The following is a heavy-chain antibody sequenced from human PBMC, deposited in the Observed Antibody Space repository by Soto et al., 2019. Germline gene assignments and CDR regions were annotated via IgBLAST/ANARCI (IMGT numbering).Heavy chain of an antibody. CDR2: IYSGGST. V-gene: IGHV3-66*01. D-gene: IGHD2-2*02. J-gene: IGHJ4*02. Sequence: GGSLRISCAASGFTVSSNYMSWVRQAPGKGLEWVSVIYSGGSTYYADSVKGRFTISRDNSKNTLHLQMNSLRAEDTAVYYCAARYHSFRLKDIVVVPAAIRAYFDYWGQGTLVTVSS. CDR1: GFTVSSNY. CDR3: AARYHSFRLKDIVVVPAAIRAYFDY.